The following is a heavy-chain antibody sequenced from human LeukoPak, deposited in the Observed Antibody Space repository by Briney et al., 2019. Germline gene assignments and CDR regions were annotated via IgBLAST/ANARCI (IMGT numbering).Heavy chain of an antibody. CDR3: ASGAYCGGDCYSGDAFDI. J-gene: IGHJ3*02. V-gene: IGHV3-21*01. CDR1: GFTFSSCS. D-gene: IGHD2-21*01. Sequence: NPGGSLRLSCAASGFTFSSCSMNWVRQAPGKGLEWVSSISSSSSYIYYADSVKGRFTISRDNAKNSLYLQMNSLRAEDTAVYYCASGAYCGGDCYSGDAFDIWGQGTMVTVSS. CDR2: ISSSSSYI.